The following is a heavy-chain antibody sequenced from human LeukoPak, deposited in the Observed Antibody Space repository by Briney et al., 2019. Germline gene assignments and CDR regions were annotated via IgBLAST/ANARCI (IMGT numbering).Heavy chain of an antibody. CDR3: ASYCSSTSCYGYAFDI. D-gene: IGHD2-2*01. V-gene: IGHV1-8*03. CDR2: MNPNSGNT. Sequence: ASVKVSCKASGYTFTSYDINWVRQATGQGLEWMGWMNPNSGNTGYAQKFQGRVTITRITSISTAYMELSSLRSEDTAVYYCASYCSSTSCYGYAFDIWGQGTMVTVSS. CDR1: GYTFTSYD. J-gene: IGHJ3*02.